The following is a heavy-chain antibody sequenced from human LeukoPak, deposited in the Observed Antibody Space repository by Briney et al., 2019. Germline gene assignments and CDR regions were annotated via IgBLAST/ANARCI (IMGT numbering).Heavy chain of an antibody. V-gene: IGHV4-39*01. CDR3: ATGEQQLAAFDY. D-gene: IGHD6-13*01. CDR1: GGSISSSSYY. J-gene: IGHJ4*02. CDR2: IYYSGST. Sequence: SETLSLTCTVSGGSISSSSYYWGWIRQPPGKGLEWIGSIYYSGSTYYNPSLKGRVTISVDTSKNQFSLKLSSVTAADTAVYYCATGEQQLAAFDYWGQGTLVTVSS.